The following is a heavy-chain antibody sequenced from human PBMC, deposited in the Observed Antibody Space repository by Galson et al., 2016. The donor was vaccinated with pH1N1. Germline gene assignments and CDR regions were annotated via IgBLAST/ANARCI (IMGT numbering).Heavy chain of an antibody. CDR1: NHTFTAYS. V-gene: IGHV1-18*01. CDR2: ISAYNGDT. Sequence: SVKVSCKASNHTFTAYSISWVRQAPGQGLEWMAWISAYNGDTKYAQKFQGRVTMTTDTSANTAYMELRGLRSDDTAVYYCARHRSGWSGALTYQYFDRWGRGTLVTVSS. D-gene: IGHD6-19*01. CDR3: ARHRSGWSGALTYQYFDR. J-gene: IGHJ2*01.